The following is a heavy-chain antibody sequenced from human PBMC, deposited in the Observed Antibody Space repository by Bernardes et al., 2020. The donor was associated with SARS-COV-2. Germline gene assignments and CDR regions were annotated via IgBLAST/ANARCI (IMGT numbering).Heavy chain of an antibody. J-gene: IGHJ4*02. Sequence: GGSLRLSCAASGFTFSNCGMSWVRQTPGKGLEWVPSISSSGGSTYYADSVKGRFTISRDNSKNTLYLQMYSLRAEDTAIYYCAKSWEYAGPSHWGQGTLVTVSS. CDR1: GFTFSNCG. CDR2: ISSSGGST. CDR3: AKSWEYAGPSH. V-gene: IGHV3-23*01. D-gene: IGHD2-2*01.